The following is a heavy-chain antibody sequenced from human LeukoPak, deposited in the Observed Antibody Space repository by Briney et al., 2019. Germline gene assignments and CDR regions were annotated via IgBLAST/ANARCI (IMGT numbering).Heavy chain of an antibody. CDR2: IYYSGST. D-gene: IGHD5-18*01. V-gene: IGHV4-30-4*08. CDR1: GGSISSGDYY. Sequence: SETLSLTCTVSGGSISSGDYYWSWVRQPPGKGLEWIGDIYYSGSTYYNPSLKSQVTISVYTSKNQFSLKLSSVTAADTAVYYCATDPEGVQLWPMKFDYWGQGTLVTVSS. CDR3: ATDPEGVQLWPMKFDY. J-gene: IGHJ4*02.